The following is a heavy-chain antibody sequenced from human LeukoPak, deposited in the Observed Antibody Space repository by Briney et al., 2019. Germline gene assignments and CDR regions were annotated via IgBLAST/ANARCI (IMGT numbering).Heavy chain of an antibody. Sequence: PGGSLRLSCAASGFTFISYAMHWVRQAPGKGLEWVAVISYDGSNKYYADSVEGRFTISRDNSKNTLFLQMNSLRAEDAAVYYCVRGNDYGGPHYWGQGTLVTVSS. CDR3: VRGNDYGGPHY. D-gene: IGHD4-23*01. CDR2: ISYDGSNK. V-gene: IGHV3-30*04. CDR1: GFTFISYA. J-gene: IGHJ4*02.